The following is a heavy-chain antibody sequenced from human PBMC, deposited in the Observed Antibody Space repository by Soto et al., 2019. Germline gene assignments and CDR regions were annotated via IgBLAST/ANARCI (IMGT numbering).Heavy chain of an antibody. CDR1: GYTFTSYA. J-gene: IGHJ3*02. Sequence: ASVKVSCKASGYTFTSYAMHLVRQAPGQRLEWMGWINAGNGNTKYSQKFQGRVTITRDTSASTAYMELSSLRSEDTAVYYCARVPYYYDSSGYYSGAFDIWGQGTMVTVSS. CDR3: ARVPYYYDSSGYYSGAFDI. CDR2: INAGNGNT. D-gene: IGHD3-22*01. V-gene: IGHV1-3*01.